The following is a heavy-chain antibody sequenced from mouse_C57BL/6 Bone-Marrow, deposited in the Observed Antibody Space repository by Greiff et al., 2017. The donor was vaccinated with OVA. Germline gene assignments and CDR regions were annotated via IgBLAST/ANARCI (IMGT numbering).Heavy chain of an antibody. CDR2: IYPGSGNT. J-gene: IGHJ4*01. Sequence: VKLQESGAELVRPGASVKLSCKASGYTFTDYYINWVKQRPGQGLEWIARIYPGSGNTYYNEKFKGKATLTAEKSSSTAYMQLSSLTSEDSAVYFCARREDDGSAMDYWGQGTSVTVSS. CDR3: ARREDDGSAMDY. V-gene: IGHV1-76*01. CDR1: GYTFTDYY. D-gene: IGHD2-3*01.